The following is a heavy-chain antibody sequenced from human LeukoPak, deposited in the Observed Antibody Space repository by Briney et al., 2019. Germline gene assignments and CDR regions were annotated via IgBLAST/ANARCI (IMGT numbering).Heavy chain of an antibody. CDR3: VRDLGVGGSWPLDF. D-gene: IGHD2-15*01. CDR1: GASVSTTSCL. J-gene: IGHJ4*02. V-gene: IGHV4-39*07. CDR2: ISYTGSS. Sequence: PSETLSLTCVVSGASVSTTSCLWGWVRQTPGKGLEWIGSISYTGSSYYNPSLNSRVTMSLDPAKNHFSLRMTSLTAADTAVYYYVRDLGVGGSWPLDFWGPGTVVIVSS.